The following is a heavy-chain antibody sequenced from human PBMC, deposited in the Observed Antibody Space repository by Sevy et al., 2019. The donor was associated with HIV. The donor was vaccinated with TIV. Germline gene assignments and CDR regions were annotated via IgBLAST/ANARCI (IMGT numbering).Heavy chain of an antibody. CDR1: GFTFSSYG. CDR3: AKTQYYYDSSGYSLDY. D-gene: IGHD3-22*01. CDR2: ISYDGSNK. V-gene: IGHV3-30*18. J-gene: IGHJ4*02. Sequence: GGSLRLSCAASGFTFSSYGMHWVRQAPGKGLEWVAVISYDGSNKYYADSVKGRFTISRDNSKNTLYLQMNSLRAEDTAVYYCAKTQYYYDSSGYSLDYWGQGTLVTDSS.